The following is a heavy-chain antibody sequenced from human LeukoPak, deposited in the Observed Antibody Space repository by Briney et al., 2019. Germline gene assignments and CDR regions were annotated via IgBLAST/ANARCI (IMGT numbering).Heavy chain of an antibody. CDR2: IHTSGNT. CDR1: GGSISSYY. Sequence: PSETLSLTCTVYGGSISSYYWSWIRQPAGKGLEWIGRIHTSGNTDHNPSLKSRVTMSVDTSKNQFSLKVRSVTAADTDVYYCAREGSATARPFVSKDYWGQGTLVTVSS. CDR3: AREGSATARPFVSKDY. D-gene: IGHD6-6*01. J-gene: IGHJ4*02. V-gene: IGHV4-4*07.